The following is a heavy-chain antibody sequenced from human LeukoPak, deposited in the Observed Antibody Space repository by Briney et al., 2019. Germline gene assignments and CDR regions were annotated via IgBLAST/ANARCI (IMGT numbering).Heavy chain of an antibody. CDR3: ARGYGYSYGLFDY. J-gene: IGHJ4*02. CDR1: GYTFTNYD. Sequence: ASVKVSCKASGYTFTNYDISWVRQAPGQGLEWMGRIYAYSGNTKYAQKLQGRVTMATDTSTSTAYMELRSLRSDDTAVYFCARGYGYSYGLFDYWGQGTLVTVSS. D-gene: IGHD5-18*01. V-gene: IGHV1-18*01. CDR2: IYAYSGNT.